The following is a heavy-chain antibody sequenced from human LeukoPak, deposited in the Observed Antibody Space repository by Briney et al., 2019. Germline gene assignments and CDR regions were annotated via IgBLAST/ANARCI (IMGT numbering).Heavy chain of an antibody. D-gene: IGHD2/OR15-2a*01. Sequence: PSETLSLTCAVYGGSLSGYSWSWIRQSSGKGLEWIGEVNHTGGIAYNPSLKSRVSISRDTSKNQVSLRLTSVTAADTAIYYCARQYTFDLWGRGTMVSVSS. CDR3: ARQYTFDL. V-gene: IGHV4-34*01. CDR2: VNHTGGI. CDR1: GGSLSGYS. J-gene: IGHJ3*01.